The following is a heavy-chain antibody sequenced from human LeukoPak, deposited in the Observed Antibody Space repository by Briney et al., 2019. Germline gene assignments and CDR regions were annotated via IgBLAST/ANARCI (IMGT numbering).Heavy chain of an antibody. D-gene: IGHD1-26*01. V-gene: IGHV3-33*01. CDR3: AFEIGRSQGAFDI. CDR2: IWNDGSDE. Sequence: GGSLRLSCAASGLTFSKYAMHWLRQTPGKGLEWVAAIWNDGSDENYADSAKGRFTISSDNSKNTLYLQMNSLRVEDKAVYYCAFEIGRSQGAFDIWGQGTTITVSS. CDR1: GLTFSKYA. J-gene: IGHJ3*02.